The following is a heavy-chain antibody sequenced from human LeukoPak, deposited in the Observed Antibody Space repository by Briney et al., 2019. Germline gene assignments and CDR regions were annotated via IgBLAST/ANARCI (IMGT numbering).Heavy chain of an antibody. V-gene: IGHV3-48*04. CDR3: AREKEGSSWRPGSFDY. CDR2: ISSGSSTI. CDR1: GFTFSSYS. J-gene: IGHJ4*02. Sequence: GGSLRLSCVVSGFTFSSYSMKWVRQAPGKGLDWLSYISSGSSTIYYADSVKGRFTISRDNTKKTLYLEMNSLRAEDTAVYYCAREKEGSSWRPGSFDYWGQGTLVTVSS. D-gene: IGHD6-13*01.